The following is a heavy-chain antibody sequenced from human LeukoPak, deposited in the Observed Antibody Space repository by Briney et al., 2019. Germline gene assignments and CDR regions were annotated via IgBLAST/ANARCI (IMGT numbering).Heavy chain of an antibody. CDR3: ARDPYSGNYGNYYYYYMDV. J-gene: IGHJ6*03. CDR1: GFTFSSYS. Sequence: GGSLRLSCAASGFTFSSYSMNWVRQAPGKGLERVSHISSSSSTIYYADSVKGRFTISRDNAKNSLYLQMNSLRAEDTAVYYCARDPYSGNYGNYYYYYMDVWGKGTTVTISS. D-gene: IGHD1-26*01. V-gene: IGHV3-48*01. CDR2: ISSSSSTI.